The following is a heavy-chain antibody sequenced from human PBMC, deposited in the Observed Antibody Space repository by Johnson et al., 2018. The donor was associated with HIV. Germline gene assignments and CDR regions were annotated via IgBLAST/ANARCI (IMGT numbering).Heavy chain of an antibody. CDR3: ARALKRRAAADDAFDI. J-gene: IGHJ3*02. V-gene: IGHV3-11*04. CDR1: GFTFSDYY. CDR2: ISSGGSSI. D-gene: IGHD6-13*01. Sequence: VQLVESGGGLVKPGGSLRLSCAASGFTFSDYYMSWIRQAPGKGLEWVSYISSGGSSIYYADSVKGRFTISRDNAKKSMYLQMTSLRAEDTAVYYCARALKRRAAADDAFDIWGQGTMVTVSS.